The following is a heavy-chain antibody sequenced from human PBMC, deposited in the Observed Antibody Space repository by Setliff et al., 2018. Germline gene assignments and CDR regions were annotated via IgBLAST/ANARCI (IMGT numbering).Heavy chain of an antibody. CDR2: IIPIFGTA. J-gene: IGHJ4*02. CDR1: GGTFSSYA. D-gene: IGHD3-22*01. Sequence: SVKVSCKASGGTFSSYAISWVRQAPGQGLEWMGGIIPIFGTANYAQKFQGRVTITTDESTSTACMELSSLRSEDTAVYYCARGSYYDSSGYSVDYWGQGTLVTVSS. V-gene: IGHV1-69*05. CDR3: ARGSYYDSSGYSVDY.